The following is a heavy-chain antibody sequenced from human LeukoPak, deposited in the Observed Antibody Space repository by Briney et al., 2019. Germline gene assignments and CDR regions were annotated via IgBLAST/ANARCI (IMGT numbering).Heavy chain of an antibody. Sequence: GGSLRLSCAASGFTFSSYGMHWVCQAPGKGVEWVAVISYDGSNKYYADSVKGRFTISRDNSKNTLYLQMNSLRAEDTAVYYCAKGGYYDSSGPTLHSWGQGTLVTVSS. J-gene: IGHJ4*02. CDR1: GFTFSSYG. CDR3: AKGGYYDSSGPTLHS. CDR2: ISYDGSNK. V-gene: IGHV3-30*18. D-gene: IGHD3-22*01.